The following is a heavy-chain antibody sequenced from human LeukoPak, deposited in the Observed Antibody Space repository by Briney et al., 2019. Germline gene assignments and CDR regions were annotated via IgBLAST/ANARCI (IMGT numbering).Heavy chain of an antibody. V-gene: IGHV4-34*01. D-gene: IGHD3-3*01. Sequence: TETLSLTCAVYGGSFSGYYWSWIRQPPGKRLEWIGEINHSGSTNYNPSLKSRVTISVDTSKNQFSLKLSSVTAADTAVYYCARDSPGVGYYDFWSGLDAFDIWGQGTMVTVSS. CDR1: GGSFSGYY. J-gene: IGHJ3*02. CDR2: INHSGST. CDR3: ARDSPGVGYYDFWSGLDAFDI.